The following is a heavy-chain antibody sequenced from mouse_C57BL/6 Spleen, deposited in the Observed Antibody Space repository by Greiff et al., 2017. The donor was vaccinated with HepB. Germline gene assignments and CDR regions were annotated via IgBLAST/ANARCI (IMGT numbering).Heavy chain of an antibody. V-gene: IGHV5-16*01. D-gene: IGHD1-1*01. CDR2: INYDGSST. Sequence: EVQGAAFEGGLVQPGSSMKLSCTASGFTFSDYYMAWVRQVPEKGLEWVANINYDGSSTYYLDSLKSRFIISRDNAKNILYLQMSSLKAEDTATYYCAREDGSRSHWYFDVWGTGTTVTVSS. CDR1: GFTFSDYY. CDR3: AREDGSRSHWYFDV. J-gene: IGHJ1*03.